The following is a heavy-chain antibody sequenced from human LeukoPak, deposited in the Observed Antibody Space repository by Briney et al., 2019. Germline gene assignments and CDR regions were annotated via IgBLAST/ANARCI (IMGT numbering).Heavy chain of an antibody. CDR2: ISYGTT. CDR1: GDAISTYY. CDR3: ARDKAHSYGRYFDP. D-gene: IGHD5-18*01. J-gene: IGHJ4*02. V-gene: IGHV4-59*01. Sequence: SETLSLTCTVSGDAISTYYWNWILQTPGKGLEWIGYISYGTTDYNPSLKSRVTISVDTSKNEFSLKLSSVTAADTAVYYCARDKAHSYGRYFDPWSQGTRVIVSS.